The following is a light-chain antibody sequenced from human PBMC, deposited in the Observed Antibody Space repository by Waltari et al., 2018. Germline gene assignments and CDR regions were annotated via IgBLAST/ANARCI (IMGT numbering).Light chain of an antibody. Sequence: EIVLTQSPATLSLSPGERATLSCRASQSVSSYLAWYQRKPGQAPRLLIYDASNRATGSPDRFSGSGSGTDFTLTISSLEPEDFAVYYCQQRSNWPLTFGGGTKVEIK. J-gene: IGKJ4*01. CDR2: DAS. CDR3: QQRSNWPLT. CDR1: QSVSSY. V-gene: IGKV3-11*01.